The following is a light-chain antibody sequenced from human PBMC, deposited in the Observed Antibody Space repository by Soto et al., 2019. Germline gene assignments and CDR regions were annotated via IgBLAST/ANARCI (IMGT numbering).Light chain of an antibody. CDR3: AAWDDSLNGPV. CDR2: NNN. J-gene: IGLJ3*02. CDR1: SSNIGSNT. V-gene: IGLV1-44*01. Sequence: QSVLTQPPSASGTPGQRVTISCSGSSSNIGSNTVNWYQQLPGTAPKLLIYNNNQRPSGVPDRFSGSKSGTSASLAISGLQSEDEADYSCAAWDDSLNGPVFGGGTQLTVL.